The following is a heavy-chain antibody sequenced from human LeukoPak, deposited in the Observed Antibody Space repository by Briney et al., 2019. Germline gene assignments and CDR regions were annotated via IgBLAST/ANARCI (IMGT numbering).Heavy chain of an antibody. CDR2: IFYSGST. CDR1: GGSISSSIYY. D-gene: IGHD6-19*01. CDR3: ARLDSGWYGNWFDP. J-gene: IGHJ5*02. Sequence: PSETLSLTCTVSGGSISSSIYYWGWIRQPPGKGLEWIGSIFYSGSTYYNTSFKSRVTISVDTSKNQFSLKLSSVTAADTAVYYCARLDSGWYGNWFDPWGQGTLVTVSS. V-gene: IGHV4-39*07.